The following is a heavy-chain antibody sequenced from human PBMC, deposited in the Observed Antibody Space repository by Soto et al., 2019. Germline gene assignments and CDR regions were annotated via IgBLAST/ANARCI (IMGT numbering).Heavy chain of an antibody. V-gene: IGHV3-30-3*01. CDR3: ARDYGDYVPIYFDY. Sequence: PEGSLRLSCAASGFTFSSYAMHWVRQAPGKGLEWVAVISYDGSNKYYADSVKGRFTISRDNSKNTLYLQMNSLRAEDTAVYYCARDYGDYVPIYFDYWGQGTLVTVSS. CDR1: GFTFSSYA. CDR2: ISYDGSNK. D-gene: IGHD4-17*01. J-gene: IGHJ4*02.